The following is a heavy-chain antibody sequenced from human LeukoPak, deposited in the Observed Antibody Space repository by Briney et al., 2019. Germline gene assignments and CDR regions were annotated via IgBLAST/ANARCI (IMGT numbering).Heavy chain of an antibody. CDR3: ARMITRSLDY. Sequence: SETLSLTCTVSGGSISSYYWSWIRQPPGKGLEWIGYIYYSGSTNYNPSLKSRVTISVDTSKNQFSLKLSSVTAADTAVYYCARMITRSLDYWGQGTLVTVSS. CDR1: GGSISSYY. CDR2: IYYSGST. V-gene: IGHV4-59*13. J-gene: IGHJ4*02. D-gene: IGHD3-16*01.